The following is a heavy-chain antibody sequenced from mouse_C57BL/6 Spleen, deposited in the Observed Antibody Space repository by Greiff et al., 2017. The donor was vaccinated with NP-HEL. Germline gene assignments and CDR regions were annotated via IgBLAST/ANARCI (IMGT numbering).Heavy chain of an antibody. CDR3: SRHEGDYGSSYGAMDY. CDR1: GYTFTEYT. V-gene: IGHV1-62-2*01. D-gene: IGHD1-1*01. CDR2: FYPGSGSI. Sequence: VQLQQSGAELVKPGASVKLSCKVSGYTFTEYTIHWVKQRSGQGLEWIGWFYPGSGSIKYNEKFKDKATLTADKSSITVYMELIRLTSEDSAVYFCSRHEGDYGSSYGAMDYWGQGTSVTVSS. J-gene: IGHJ4*01.